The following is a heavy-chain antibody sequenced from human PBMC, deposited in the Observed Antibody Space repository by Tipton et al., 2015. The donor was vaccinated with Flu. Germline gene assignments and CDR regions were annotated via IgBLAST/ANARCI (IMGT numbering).Heavy chain of an antibody. CDR2: VHYSGGT. Sequence: GLVKPSDTLSLTCAVSNDSLSGYYWSWIRQSPGKGLEWIGYVHYSGGTMYNPSLKTRVTMSVDTSKNQFSLKLNSVTAADTAIYYCARGALYRFDPWGQGTLITVSS. CDR3: ARGALYRFDP. J-gene: IGHJ5*02. D-gene: IGHD1-26*01. CDR1: NDSLSGYY. V-gene: IGHV4-59*07.